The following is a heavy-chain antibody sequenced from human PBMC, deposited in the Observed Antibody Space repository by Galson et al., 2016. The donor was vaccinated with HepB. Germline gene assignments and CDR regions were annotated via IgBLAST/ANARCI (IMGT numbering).Heavy chain of an antibody. CDR2: INPKSGGT. J-gene: IGHJ4*02. Sequence: SVKVSCKASGYILSGYYLHWVRQAPGQGPEWMGWINPKSGGTEYAQKFQDRVSMTRDTSIDTAYMELSRLKSDDTAVYYCARGGADHEGDYWGQGTLVTVAS. V-gene: IGHV1-2*02. D-gene: IGHD1-14*01. CDR1: GYILSGYY. CDR3: ARGGADHEGDY.